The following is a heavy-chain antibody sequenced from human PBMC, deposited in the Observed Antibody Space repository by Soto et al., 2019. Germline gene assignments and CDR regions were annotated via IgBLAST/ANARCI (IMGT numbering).Heavy chain of an antibody. CDR2: TLPFLGSS. CDR3: ARGGKFHGEDLWEASYSHGLDV. V-gene: IGHV1-69*01. Sequence: QVQLVQSGPEVKKPGSSVKVSCEASGGTFKKFAISWVRQAPGQGLEWMGGTLPFLGSSKYPQKFQGRVTIAADESATTTYMELTGLTSEDTAVYYCARGGKFHGEDLWEASYSHGLDVWGQGTTVTVSS. D-gene: IGHD4-17*01. CDR1: GGTFKKFA. J-gene: IGHJ6*02.